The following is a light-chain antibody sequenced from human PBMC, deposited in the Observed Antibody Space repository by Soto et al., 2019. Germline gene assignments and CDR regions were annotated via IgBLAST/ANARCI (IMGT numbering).Light chain of an antibody. CDR3: QQYNFYSRT. J-gene: IGKJ1*01. V-gene: IGKV1-5*03. Sequence: DIQMTQSPSTLSASVGETVTITCRASQSISNWLAWYQQKPGKAPKLLSYKASTLQTGVPSRFSGIGSGTDFTLTISSLQPDDFATYYCQQYNFYSRTFGQGTKVEIK. CDR1: QSISNW. CDR2: KAS.